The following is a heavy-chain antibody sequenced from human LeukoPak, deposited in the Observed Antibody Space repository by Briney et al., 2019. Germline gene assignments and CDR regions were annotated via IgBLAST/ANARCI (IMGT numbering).Heavy chain of an antibody. V-gene: IGHV1-46*01. CDR1: GYTFTPYY. D-gene: IGHD6-13*01. J-gene: IGHJ4*02. Sequence: ASVKGSCKASGYTFTPYYIHWVRQAPGQGLEWMGIINPTGGSTTYAQKFQGRVTMTRDTSTSTVFMEVNSLRSEDTAVYYCALYSSTWYWGQGTLVTVSS. CDR2: INPTGGST. CDR3: ALYSSTWY.